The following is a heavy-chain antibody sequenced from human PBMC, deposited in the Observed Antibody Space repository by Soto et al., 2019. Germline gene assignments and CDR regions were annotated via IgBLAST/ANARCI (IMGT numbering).Heavy chain of an antibody. D-gene: IGHD2-2*01. J-gene: IGHJ4*02. CDR3: ARGEPIVVVPAAYFDY. CDR2: IYYSGST. Sequence: SETLSVTCTVAGGSSSGYGGSWIRQPPGKGLEWIGYIYYSGSTNYNPSLKSRVTISVDTSKNQFSLKLSSVTAADTAVYYCARGEPIVVVPAAYFDYRGQGPLVTVSS. CDR1: GGSSSGYG. V-gene: IGHV4-59*12.